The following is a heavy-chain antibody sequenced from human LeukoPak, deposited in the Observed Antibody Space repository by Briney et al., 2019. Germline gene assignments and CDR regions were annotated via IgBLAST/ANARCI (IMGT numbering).Heavy chain of an antibody. J-gene: IGHJ4*02. CDR2: INHSGST. V-gene: IGHV4-34*01. D-gene: IGHD1-26*01. CDR1: GGSFSGYY. CDR3: ARQPDSGSYSSPFDY. Sequence: SETLSLTCAVYGGSFSGYYWSWIRQPPGKGLEWIGEINHSGSTNYNPSLKSRVTISVDKSKNQFSLKLSSVTAADTAVYYCARQPDSGSYSSPFDYWGQGTLVTVSS.